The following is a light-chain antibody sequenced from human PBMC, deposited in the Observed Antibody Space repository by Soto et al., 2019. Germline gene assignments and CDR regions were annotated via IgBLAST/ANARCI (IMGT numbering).Light chain of an antibody. Sequence: EIVLTQSPGTLSLSPGERATLSCRASQSVSSSYLACYQQKPGQPPRLLIYGASSRATGIPDRFSGSGSGTDFTLTISRLEPEEFAVYYCQQYRSSPLFTFGPGTKVDIK. CDR3: QQYRSSPLFT. CDR2: GAS. CDR1: QSVSSSY. V-gene: IGKV3-20*01. J-gene: IGKJ3*01.